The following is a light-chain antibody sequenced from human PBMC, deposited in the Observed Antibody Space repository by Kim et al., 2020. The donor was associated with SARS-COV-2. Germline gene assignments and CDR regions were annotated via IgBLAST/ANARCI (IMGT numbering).Light chain of an antibody. CDR1: SSNIGSKT. Sequence: ELTQPPSASGTPGQRVTISCSGSSSNIGSKTVNWYQQLPGTAPKVLIYSDNQRPSGVPDRFSGSKSGTSASLAISGLQSEDEADYYCAAWDDSLNGVVFGGGTQLTVL. J-gene: IGLJ2*01. V-gene: IGLV1-44*01. CDR3: AAWDDSLNGVV. CDR2: SDN.